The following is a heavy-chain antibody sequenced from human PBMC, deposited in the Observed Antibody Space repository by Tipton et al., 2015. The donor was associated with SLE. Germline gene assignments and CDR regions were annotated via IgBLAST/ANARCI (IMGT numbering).Heavy chain of an antibody. CDR1: GYSINNGFY. CDR3: ARDLKKGSRGLSAFHI. V-gene: IGHV4-38-2*02. Sequence: LRLSCTVSGYSINNGFYWGWIRQPPGKGLEWIGIIYYTGSTYYNPSLKSRVTISVDTSKNQFSLNLSSVTAADTAVYYCARDLKKGSRGLSAFHIWGQGTMVTVSS. CDR2: IYYTGST. D-gene: IGHD3-10*01. J-gene: IGHJ3*02.